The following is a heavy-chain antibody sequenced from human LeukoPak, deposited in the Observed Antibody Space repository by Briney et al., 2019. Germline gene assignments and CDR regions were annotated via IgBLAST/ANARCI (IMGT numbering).Heavy chain of an antibody. J-gene: IGHJ6*03. Sequence: SETLSLTCTVSGGSISSYDWSWIWQPPGKGLEWVGYIYYSGSTNYNPSLKSRVTISVDTSKNQFSLKLSSVTAADTAVYYCASFGVPAALDYYYMDVWGKGTTVTVSS. CDR3: ASFGVPAALDYYYMDV. D-gene: IGHD2-2*01. CDR2: IYYSGST. CDR1: GGSISSYD. V-gene: IGHV4-59*01.